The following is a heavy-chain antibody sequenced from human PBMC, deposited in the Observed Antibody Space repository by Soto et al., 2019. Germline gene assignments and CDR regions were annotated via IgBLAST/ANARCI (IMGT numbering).Heavy chain of an antibody. D-gene: IGHD3-10*01. V-gene: IGHV1-3*01. CDR1: GYTFTSYA. J-gene: IGHJ6*02. CDR3: ARSVAGGSGPIHYYYYGMDV. CDR2: INAGNGNT. Sequence: ASVKVSCKASGYTFTSYAMHWVRQAPGQRLEWMGWINAGNGNTKYSQKFQGRVTITRDTSARTAYMELSSLSSEDTAVYYCARSVAGGSGPIHYYYYGMDVWGQGTTVTVSS.